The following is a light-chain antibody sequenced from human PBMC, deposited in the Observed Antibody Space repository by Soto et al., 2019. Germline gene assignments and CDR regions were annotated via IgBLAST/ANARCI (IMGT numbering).Light chain of an antibody. J-gene: IGKJ4*01. Sequence: EIVLTQSPATLSLSPGERATLSCRASQSVSSNLAWYQQNPGQAPRLLIFDASKRATGIPARFSGSGSGTDFSLTISGLEPEDFAVYYCQQRSDWPAFGGGTKVEIK. V-gene: IGKV3-11*01. CDR2: DAS. CDR1: QSVSSN. CDR3: QQRSDWPA.